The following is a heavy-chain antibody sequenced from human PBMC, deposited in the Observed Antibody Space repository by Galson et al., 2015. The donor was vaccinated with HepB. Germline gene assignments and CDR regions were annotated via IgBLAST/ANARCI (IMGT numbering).Heavy chain of an antibody. Sequence: SVKVSCKASGYTFTGYYMHWVRQAPGQGLEWMGWINPNSGGTNYAQKFQGWVTMTRDTSISTAYMELSRLRSDDTAVYYCARERLYAVAGIFYYYGMDVWGQGTTVTVSS. D-gene: IGHD6-19*01. CDR1: GYTFTGYY. CDR2: INPNSGGT. CDR3: ARERLYAVAGIFYYYGMDV. J-gene: IGHJ6*02. V-gene: IGHV1-2*04.